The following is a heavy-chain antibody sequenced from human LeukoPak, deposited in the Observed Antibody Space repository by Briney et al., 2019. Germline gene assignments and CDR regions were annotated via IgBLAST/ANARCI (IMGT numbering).Heavy chain of an antibody. CDR2: ISGSGGST. CDR3: AKVLEGTWLPFDY. CDR1: GFTFSSYA. D-gene: IGHD1/OR15-1a*01. V-gene: IGHV3-23*01. J-gene: IGHJ4*02. Sequence: GGSLRLSCAASGFTFSSYAMSWVRQAPGKGLEWVSTISGSGGSTYYADSVKGRFTISRDNSKNTLYLQMNSLRAEDTAVYYCAKVLEGTWLPFDYWGQGTLVTVSS.